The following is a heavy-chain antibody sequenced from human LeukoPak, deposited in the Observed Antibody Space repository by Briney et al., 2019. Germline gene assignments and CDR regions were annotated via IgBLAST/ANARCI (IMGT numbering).Heavy chain of an antibody. CDR1: GYTFTSYD. J-gene: IGHJ6*02. D-gene: IGHD1-26*01. Sequence: APVKVSCKASGYTFTSYDINWVRQATGQGLEWMGWMNPNSGNTGYAQKFQGRVTITADESTSTAYMELSSLRSEDTAVYYCARDPFVGAIPSPGSYYYYGMDVWGQGTTVTVSS. CDR2: MNPNSGNT. V-gene: IGHV1-8*01. CDR3: ARDPFVGAIPSPGSYYYYGMDV.